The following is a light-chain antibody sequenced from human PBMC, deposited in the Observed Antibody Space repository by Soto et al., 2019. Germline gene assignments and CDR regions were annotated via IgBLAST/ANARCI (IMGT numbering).Light chain of an antibody. CDR2: GAS. V-gene: IGKV1-9*01. Sequence: DLPLTQSPSFLSASVGDRVFITCRASQGIGSYLGWYQQAPGKAPKLLIYGASTLQSGVPSRFSGSGSGTEFTLTISSLQPEDVATYYCQQLNTYPAFGGGTKVEI. CDR3: QQLNTYPA. CDR1: QGIGSY. J-gene: IGKJ4*01.